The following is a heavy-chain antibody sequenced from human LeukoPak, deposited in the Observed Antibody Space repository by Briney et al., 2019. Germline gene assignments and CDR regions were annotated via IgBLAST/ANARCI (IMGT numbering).Heavy chain of an antibody. CDR1: GYTFTGYY. V-gene: IGHV1-2*02. CDR2: INPNSGGT. J-gene: IGHJ4*02. CDR3: ARDRARGIAAAGNGFGY. D-gene: IGHD6-13*01. Sequence: ASVKVSCKASGYTFTGYYMHWVRRAPGQGLEWMGWINPNSGGTNYAQKFQGRVTVTRDTSISTAYMELSRLRSDDTAVYYCARDRARGIAAAGNGFGYWGQGTLVTVSS.